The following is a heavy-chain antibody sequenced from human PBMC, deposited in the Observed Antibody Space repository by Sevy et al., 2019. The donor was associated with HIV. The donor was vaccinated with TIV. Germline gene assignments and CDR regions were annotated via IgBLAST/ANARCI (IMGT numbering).Heavy chain of an antibody. J-gene: IGHJ4*02. D-gene: IGHD2-21*02. V-gene: IGHV3-23*01. CDR3: AKTLQKLPFHPHYFDY. Sequence: GGSLRLSCAASGFTLGSYTMNWVRQAPGKGLEWVASISATGGSTYYADSVKGRFTISRDVSKGILYLQMNGLPAEDTAIFYCAKTLQKLPFHPHYFDYWSQGTLVTVSS. CDR2: ISATGGST. CDR1: GFTLGSYT.